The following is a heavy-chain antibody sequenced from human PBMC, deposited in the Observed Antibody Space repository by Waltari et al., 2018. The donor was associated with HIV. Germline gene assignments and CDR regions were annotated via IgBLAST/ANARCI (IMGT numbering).Heavy chain of an antibody. CDR3: ARDVGHLRNDAFDI. J-gene: IGHJ3*02. CDR2: INGDGSST. Sequence: EVQLVESGGGLVQPGGSLRLSCAASGFTFSSYWMHWVRQAPGKGLVWVSRINGDGSSTSYADSVKGRFTISRDNAKNTLYLQMNSLRAEDTAVYYCARDVGHLRNDAFDIWGQGTMVTVSS. D-gene: IGHD3-10*01. V-gene: IGHV3-74*01. CDR1: GFTFSSYW.